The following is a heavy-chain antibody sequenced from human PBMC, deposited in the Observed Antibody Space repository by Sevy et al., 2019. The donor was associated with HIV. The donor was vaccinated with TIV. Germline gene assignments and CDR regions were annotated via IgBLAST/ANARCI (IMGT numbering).Heavy chain of an antibody. D-gene: IGHD3-16*01. CDR1: GFIFNTYA. Sequence: GGSLRLSCSASGFIFNTYAMTWVRQAPGKGGEWVSTISPSGGSTYYADSVGGRFSISRDNSKNTVYLAMNSLRSEYTAVYYCAKEALWGFDPWGQGTLVTVSS. CDR2: ISPSGGST. CDR3: AKEALWGFDP. V-gene: IGHV3-23*01. J-gene: IGHJ5*02.